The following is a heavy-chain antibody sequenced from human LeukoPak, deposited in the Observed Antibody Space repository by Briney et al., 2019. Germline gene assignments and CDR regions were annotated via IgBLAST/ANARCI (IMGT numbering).Heavy chain of an antibody. CDR3: ARHYSSGWADY. V-gene: IGHV4-59*01. CDR1: GGSISSYY. D-gene: IGHD6-19*01. Sequence: SETLSLTCTVSGGSISSYYWSWIRQPPGKGLEWIGYIYYSGSTNYNPSLKRRVTMSVDTSKDQFSLNLRSVTAADTAVYYCARHYSSGWADYWGQGTLVTVSS. CDR2: IYYSGST. J-gene: IGHJ4*02.